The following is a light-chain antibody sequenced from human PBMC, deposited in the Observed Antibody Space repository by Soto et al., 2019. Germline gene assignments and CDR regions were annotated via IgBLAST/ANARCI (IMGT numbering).Light chain of an antibody. CDR2: ANN. Sequence: QLVLTQPPSASGTPGQRVTISCSGSSSNIGTNTVNWYQQLPGTAPKLLIHANNQRPSGVPDRFSGSKSGTSASLAISGLQSEDEADYYCAARDDSLNGWVFGGGPRSPS. J-gene: IGLJ3*02. V-gene: IGLV1-44*01. CDR3: AARDDSLNGWV. CDR1: SSNIGTNT.